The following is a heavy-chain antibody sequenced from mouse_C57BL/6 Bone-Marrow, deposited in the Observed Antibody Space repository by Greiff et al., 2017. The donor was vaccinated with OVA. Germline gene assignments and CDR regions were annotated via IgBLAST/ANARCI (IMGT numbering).Heavy chain of an antibody. CDR3: ARSTTVVATSASWYFDV. CDR2: ISYSGST. J-gene: IGHJ1*03. D-gene: IGHD1-1*01. Sequence: VQLKQSGPGLAKPSQTLSLTCSVTGYSITSDYWNWIRKFPGNKLEYMGYISYSGSTYYNPSLKSRISITRDTSKNQYYLQLNSVTTEDTATYYCARSTTVVATSASWYFDVWGTGTTVTVSS. CDR1: GYSITSDY. V-gene: IGHV3-8*01.